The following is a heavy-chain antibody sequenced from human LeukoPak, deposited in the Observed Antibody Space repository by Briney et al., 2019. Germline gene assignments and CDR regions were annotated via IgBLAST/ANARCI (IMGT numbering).Heavy chain of an antibody. CDR1: GFTFDDYA. J-gene: IGHJ5*02. Sequence: PGRSLRLSCAASGFTFDDYAMPWVRQAPGKGLEWVSGISWNSGSIGYADSVKGRFTISRDNAKNSLYLQMNSLRAEDTALYYCAKDSHSSSWYGINWFDPWGQGTLVTVSS. D-gene: IGHD6-13*01. CDR3: AKDSHSSSWYGINWFDP. CDR2: ISWNSGSI. V-gene: IGHV3-9*01.